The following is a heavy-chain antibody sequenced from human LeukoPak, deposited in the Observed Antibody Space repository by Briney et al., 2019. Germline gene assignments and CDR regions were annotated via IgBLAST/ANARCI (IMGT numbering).Heavy chain of an antibody. CDR2: IANDGRDK. D-gene: IGHD3-16*02. CDR3: AKDQQIVSAKYYFDS. J-gene: IGHJ4*02. Sequence: GGTLRLSCAASGFTFSRYAMHWVRRAPGKGMEWVAVIANDGRDKHSTDSVKGRFTITRDNAKNTVYLQMNSLRVEDTAVYYCAKDQQIVSAKYYFDSWGQGILVTVSS. V-gene: IGHV3-30*18. CDR1: GFTFSRYA.